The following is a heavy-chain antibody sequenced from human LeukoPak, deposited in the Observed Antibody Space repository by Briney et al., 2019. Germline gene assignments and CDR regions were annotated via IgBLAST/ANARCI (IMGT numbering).Heavy chain of an antibody. V-gene: IGHV3-48*03. D-gene: IGHD4-17*01. J-gene: IGHJ3*02. Sequence: PGGSLRLSCAASEFTFSSYEMNWVRQAPGKGLEWVSYISSSGSPIYYADSVKGRFTISRDNAKNSLYLQMNSLRAEDTAVYYCARDLGDYVGYDAFDIWGQGTMVTVSS. CDR3: ARDLGDYVGYDAFDI. CDR1: EFTFSSYE. CDR2: ISSSGSPI.